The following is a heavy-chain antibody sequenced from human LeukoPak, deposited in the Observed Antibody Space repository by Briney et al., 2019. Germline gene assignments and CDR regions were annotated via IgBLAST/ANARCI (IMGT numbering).Heavy chain of an antibody. CDR2: IYYSGST. CDR1: GGSISSYY. V-gene: IGHV4-39*01. J-gene: IGHJ4*02. Sequence: SETLSLTCTVSGGSISSYYWAWIRQPPGKGLEWIASIYYSGSTYYNPSLKSRVTISVDTSRNQFSLKLNSVTAADTAVYYCASLAVAGLSEGYWGQGTLVIVSS. CDR3: ASLAVAGLSEGY. D-gene: IGHD6-19*01.